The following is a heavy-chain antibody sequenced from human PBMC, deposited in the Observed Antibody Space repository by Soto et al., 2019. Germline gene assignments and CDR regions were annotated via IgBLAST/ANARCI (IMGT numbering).Heavy chain of an antibody. D-gene: IGHD2-15*01. CDR3: ARGPLLHYFEY. CDR2: IYFSGST. J-gene: IGHJ4*02. CDR1: GGSISSYY. Sequence: SSETLSLTCTVSGGSISSYYWSWIRQPPGKGLEWIGYIYFSGSTNYNPSLKSRVTISLDTSKNQFSLKLSSVTAADTAIYYCARGPLLHYFEYWGQGNLVTVAS. V-gene: IGHV4-59*01.